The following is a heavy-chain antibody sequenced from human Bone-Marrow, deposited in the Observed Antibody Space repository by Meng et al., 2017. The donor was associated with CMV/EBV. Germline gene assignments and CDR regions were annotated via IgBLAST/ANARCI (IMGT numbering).Heavy chain of an antibody. J-gene: IGHJ6*02. CDR3: ARLPGYCSSTSCYRYYYYYGMDV. CDR1: GYTFTAYH. V-gene: IGHV1-2*02. D-gene: IGHD2-2*01. CDR2: INPKTGGT. Sequence: ASVKVSCKASGYTFTAYHLHWVRQAPGQGLEWMGWINPKTGGTRYSQNFQGRVTVTRDTSISTAYMELSRLRSDDTAVYYCARLPGYCSSTSCYRYYYYYGMDVWGQGTTVTVSS.